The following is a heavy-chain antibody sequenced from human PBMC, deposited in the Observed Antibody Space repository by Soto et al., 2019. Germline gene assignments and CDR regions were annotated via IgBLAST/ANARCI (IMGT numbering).Heavy chain of an antibody. J-gene: IGHJ4*02. D-gene: IGHD3-22*01. V-gene: IGHV3-7*04. CDR3: ARARADYYDSSGYPLGY. CDR2: IKQDGSEK. Sequence: GGSLRLSCAASGFTFSSYWMSWVRQAPGKGLEWVANIKQDGSEKYYVDSVKGRFTISRDNAKNSLYLQMNSLRAEDTAAYYCARARADYYDSSGYPLGYWGQGTLVTVSS. CDR1: GFTFSSYW.